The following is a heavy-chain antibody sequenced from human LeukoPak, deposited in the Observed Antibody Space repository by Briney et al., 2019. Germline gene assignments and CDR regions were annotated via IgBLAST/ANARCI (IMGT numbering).Heavy chain of an antibody. J-gene: IGHJ4*02. CDR1: GGSISSYY. CDR2: IYYSGST. CDR3: ARASDDFWSGYLDY. V-gene: IGHV4-59*01. Sequence: SETLSLTCTVSGGSISSYYWSWIRQPPGKGLEWIGYIYYSGSTNYDPSLKSRVTISVDTSKNQFSLKLSSVTAADTAVYYCARASDDFWSGYLDYWGQGNLVTVSS. D-gene: IGHD3-3*01.